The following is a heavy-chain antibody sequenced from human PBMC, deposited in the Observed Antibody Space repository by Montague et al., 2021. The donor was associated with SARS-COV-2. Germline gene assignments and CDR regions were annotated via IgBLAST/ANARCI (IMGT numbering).Heavy chain of an antibody. D-gene: IGHD6-13*01. Sequence: SVKVSCKASHYTFTNYGISWVRQAPGQGLEWLGWISAYNGHTKVAQKIQDRVTLTTDTSTSTAYMEVRSLRSDDTAVYYCARDSPLGAAAGPPYNDYYYGMDVWGQGTTVTVSS. J-gene: IGHJ6*02. CDR1: HYTFTNYG. CDR3: ARDSPLGAAAGPPYNDYYYGMDV. V-gene: IGHV1-18*01. CDR2: ISAYNGHT.